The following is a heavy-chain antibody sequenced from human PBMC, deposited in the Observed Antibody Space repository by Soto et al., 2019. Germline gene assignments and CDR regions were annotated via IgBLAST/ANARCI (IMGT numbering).Heavy chain of an antibody. CDR3: ARAREWGTFDP. Sequence: QVQLQESGPGLVKPSETLSLTCTVSGASISSGGHYWSWFRQPPGKGLEWIGYIYHSGTTYYIPSPRSRVTLSVDTSLSQFALKLNSVTAAHTAVYYCARAREWGTFDPWGQGILVTVSS. CDR1: GASISSGGHY. V-gene: IGHV4-31*03. J-gene: IGHJ5*02. D-gene: IGHD3-16*01. CDR2: IYHSGTT.